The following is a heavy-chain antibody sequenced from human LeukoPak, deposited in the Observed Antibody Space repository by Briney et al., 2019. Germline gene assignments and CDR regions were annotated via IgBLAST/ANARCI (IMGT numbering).Heavy chain of an antibody. CDR1: GGSISSGDYY. V-gene: IGHV4-30-4*02. CDR2: IYYTGAT. D-gene: IGHD5-18*01. Sequence: SETLSLTCTVSGGSISSGDYYWSWIRQPPGKGLEWIAYIYYTGATYYNPSLKSRVTISLDTSKNQFSLKLSSVTAADAAVYYCARAGYSYGTGYYFDYWGQGALVTVSS. J-gene: IGHJ4*02. CDR3: ARAGYSYGTGYYFDY.